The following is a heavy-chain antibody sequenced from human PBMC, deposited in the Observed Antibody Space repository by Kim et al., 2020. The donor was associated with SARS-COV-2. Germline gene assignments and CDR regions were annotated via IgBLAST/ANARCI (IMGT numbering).Heavy chain of an antibody. CDR2: NTNGNNT. Sequence: NTNGNNTYYADSVGGRFTIPSDNAKNRVYLQMNSLGAEDTALYYCTTAFEYWGQGNLVTVSS. J-gene: IGHJ4*02. V-gene: IGHV3-74*01. CDR3: TTAFEY.